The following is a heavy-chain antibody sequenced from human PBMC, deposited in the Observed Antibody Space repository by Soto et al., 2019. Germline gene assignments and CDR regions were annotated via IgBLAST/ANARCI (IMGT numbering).Heavy chain of an antibody. J-gene: IGHJ4*02. Sequence: EVQLVESGGGLVKPGGSLRLSCAASGFTFSSYTMNWVRQAPGKGLEWVSSISSSSSYIYYADSVKGRFTISRDNAKNSLYLQMNSLRAEDTAVYYCAPYGTDQEGYWGQGTLVTVSS. CDR3: APYGTDQEGY. CDR2: ISSSSSYI. V-gene: IGHV3-21*01. D-gene: IGHD3-16*01. CDR1: GFTFSSYT.